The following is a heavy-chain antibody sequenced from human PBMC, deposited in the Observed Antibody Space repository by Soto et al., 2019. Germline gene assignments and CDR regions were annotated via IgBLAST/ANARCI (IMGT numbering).Heavy chain of an antibody. J-gene: IGHJ6*02. CDR1: GFTFSSYA. V-gene: IGHV3-30-3*01. D-gene: IGHD4-17*01. CDR3: ERDSNYGDLSRGRGSYGMDV. CDR2: ISYDGSNK. Sequence: GGSLRLSCAASGFTFSSYAMHWVRQAPGKGLEWVAVISYDGSNKYYADSVKGRFTISRDNSKNTLYLQMNSLRAEDTAVYYCERDSNYGDLSRGRGSYGMDVWGQGTTVTVSS.